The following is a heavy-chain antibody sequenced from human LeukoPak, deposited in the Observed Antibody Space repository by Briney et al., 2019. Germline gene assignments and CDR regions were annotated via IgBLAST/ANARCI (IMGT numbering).Heavy chain of an antibody. CDR2: IYHSGTT. D-gene: IGHD3-10*01. CDR3: ARSLGANTWVGNWFDP. V-gene: IGHV4-4*02. J-gene: IGHJ5*02. CDR1: GVSISTGNW. Sequence: SETLSLTCAVSGVSISTGNWWSWVRQPPGKGLEWIGEIYHSGTTNCNPSLKSRVTLSVDTSQNQFSLKLSSVTAADTAIYFCARSLGANTWVGNWFDPWGQGTLVTVSP.